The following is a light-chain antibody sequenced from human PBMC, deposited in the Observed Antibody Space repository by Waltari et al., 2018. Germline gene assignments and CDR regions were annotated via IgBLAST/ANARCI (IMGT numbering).Light chain of an antibody. CDR2: AAS. CDR3: QRYNNWPPLT. CDR1: QRVKAE. Sequence: EIVMTQSPGTLSASPGERVTLPCRASQRVKAELAWYQQKPGQAPRLLIYAASTRAADIPARFSGSGSGTDFTLTISSLQSEDFAVYYCQRYNNWPPLTFGGGTKVEIK. J-gene: IGKJ4*01. V-gene: IGKV3-15*01.